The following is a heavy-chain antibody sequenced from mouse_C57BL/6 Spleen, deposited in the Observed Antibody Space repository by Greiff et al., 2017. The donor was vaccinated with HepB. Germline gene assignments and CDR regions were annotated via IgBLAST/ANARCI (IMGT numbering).Heavy chain of an antibody. Sequence: QVQLQQSGAELARPGASVKLSCKASGYTFTSYWMHWVKQRPGQGLEWIGVIDPSDSYTNYNQKFKGKATLTVDTSSSTAYMQLSSLTSEDSAVYYCAMYSNYEDYYAMDYWGQGTSVTVSS. CDR1: GYTFTSYW. CDR2: IDPSDSYT. V-gene: IGHV1-59*01. D-gene: IGHD2-5*01. CDR3: AMYSNYEDYYAMDY. J-gene: IGHJ4*01.